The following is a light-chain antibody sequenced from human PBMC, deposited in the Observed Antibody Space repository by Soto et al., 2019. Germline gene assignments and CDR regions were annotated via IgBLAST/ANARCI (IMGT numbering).Light chain of an antibody. CDR1: QTVSSN. J-gene: IGKJ2*01. CDR3: QQYHNWPPQYT. Sequence: EIVMTQSPATLSVSPGERATLSCRASQTVSSNLAWYQQKPGQAPRLLIYGASTRATGVSARFSGSGSGTEFTLTISSLQSEDFAVYYCQQYHNWPPQYTFGQGTKLQIK. V-gene: IGKV3-15*01. CDR2: GAS.